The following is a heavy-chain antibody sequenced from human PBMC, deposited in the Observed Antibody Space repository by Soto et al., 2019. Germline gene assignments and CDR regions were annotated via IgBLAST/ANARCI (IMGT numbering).Heavy chain of an antibody. D-gene: IGHD3-10*01. J-gene: IGHJ5*02. Sequence: SETLSLTCTVSGGSISSYYWSWIRQPPGKGLEWIGYIYYSGSTNYNPSLKSRVTISVDTSKNQFSLKLSSVTAADTAVYYCARDNYYDSGSYYDFDPWGQGTLVTVSS. V-gene: IGHV4-59*01. CDR1: GGSISSYY. CDR3: ARDNYYDSGSYYDFDP. CDR2: IYYSGST.